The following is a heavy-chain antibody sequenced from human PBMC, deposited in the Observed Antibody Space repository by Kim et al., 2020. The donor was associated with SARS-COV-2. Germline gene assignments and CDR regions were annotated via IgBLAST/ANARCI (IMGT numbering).Heavy chain of an antibody. CDR3: ARYDSRSTTGYFDL. V-gene: IGHV4-28*01. Sequence: NPSLKSRVTMSGDTSRNQFSLKLSSVTAVDTAVYFCARYDSRSTTGYFDLWGRGTLVTVSS. D-gene: IGHD4-17*01. J-gene: IGHJ2*01.